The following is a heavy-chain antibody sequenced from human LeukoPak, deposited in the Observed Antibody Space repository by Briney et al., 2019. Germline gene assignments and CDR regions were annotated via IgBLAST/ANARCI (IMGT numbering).Heavy chain of an antibody. D-gene: IGHD3-3*01. V-gene: IGHV3-9*01. Sequence: SGGSLRLSCVASGFTFDDYAMHWVRQAPGKGLEWVSGINWKSDSIGYADSVKGRFTISRDNAKNSLYLQMKSLRSDDTAMYYCAKGLYYDFWRGSSAWGQGTLVTVSS. CDR1: GFTFDDYA. CDR2: INWKSDSI. J-gene: IGHJ4*02. CDR3: AKGLYYDFWRGSSA.